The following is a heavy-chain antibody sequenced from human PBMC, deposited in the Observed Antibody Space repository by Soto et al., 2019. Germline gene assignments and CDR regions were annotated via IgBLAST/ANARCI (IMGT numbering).Heavy chain of an antibody. CDR2: ISYDGSNK. V-gene: IGHV3-30-3*01. CDR1: GFTLSSYA. D-gene: IGHD3-3*01. CDR3: ARDHDFWSGYYTVGGNYGMDV. Sequence: PGGSLRLSCAASGFTLSSYAMHWVRQAPGKGLEWVAVISYDGSNKYYADSVKGRFTISRDNSKNTLYLQMNSLRAEDTAVYYCARDHDFWSGYYTVGGNYGMDVWGQGTTVTVSS. J-gene: IGHJ6*02.